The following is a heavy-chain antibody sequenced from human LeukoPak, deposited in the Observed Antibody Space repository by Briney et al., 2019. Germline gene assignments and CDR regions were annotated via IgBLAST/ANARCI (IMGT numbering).Heavy chain of an antibody. CDR1: GFTFSSYW. J-gene: IGHJ4*02. CDR2: INSDGSST. D-gene: IGHD3-9*01. CDR3: ASSLRYFDWSFDY. Sequence: GGSLRLSCAASGFTFSSYWMHWVRQAPGKGLVCVSRINSDGSSTSYADSVKGRFTISRDNAKNTLYLQMNSLRAEDTAVYYCASSLRYFDWSFDYWGQGTLVTVSS. V-gene: IGHV3-74*01.